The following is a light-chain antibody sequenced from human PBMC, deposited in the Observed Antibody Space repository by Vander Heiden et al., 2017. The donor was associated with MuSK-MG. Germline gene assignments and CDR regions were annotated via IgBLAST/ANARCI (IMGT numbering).Light chain of an antibody. CDR2: GAS. CDR3: QQYNKLPPVT. CDR1: QSVSSN. Sequence: EIVMTQSPATLSVSPGERATLSCRASQSVSSNLAWYQQKPGQAPRLLIYGASTRATGIPARFSGSGYGTEFTLTISSRQSEDFAVYYCQQYNKLPPVTFGGGTKLEIK. V-gene: IGKV3-15*01. J-gene: IGKJ4*01.